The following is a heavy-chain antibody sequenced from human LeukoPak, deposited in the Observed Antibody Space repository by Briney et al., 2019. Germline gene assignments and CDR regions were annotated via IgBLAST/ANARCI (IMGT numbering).Heavy chain of an antibody. CDR3: ARQDLPDYCSSTSCYGGNWFDP. Sequence: SETLSLTCAAYGGSFSGYYWSWIRQPPGKGLEWIGEINHSGSTNYNPSLKSRVTISVDTSKNQFSLKLSSVTAADTAVYYCARQDLPDYCSSTSCYGGNWFDPWGQGTLVTVSS. V-gene: IGHV4-34*01. CDR1: GGSFSGYY. J-gene: IGHJ5*02. D-gene: IGHD2-2*01. CDR2: INHSGST.